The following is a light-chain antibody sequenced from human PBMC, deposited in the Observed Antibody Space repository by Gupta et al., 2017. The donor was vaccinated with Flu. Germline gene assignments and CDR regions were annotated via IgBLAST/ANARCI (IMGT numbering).Light chain of an antibody. V-gene: IGKV3-15*01. J-gene: IGKJ1*01. CDR3: QQYNNWPGT. CDR2: AAS. Sequence: PATLSVSPGERATLSCRASQSIARNLAWYQHKPGQAPRLLIYAASTRATGVPARFSGSGSGTEFTLTISSLQSEDFAVYYCQQYNNWPGTFGQGTKVEVK. CDR1: QSIARN.